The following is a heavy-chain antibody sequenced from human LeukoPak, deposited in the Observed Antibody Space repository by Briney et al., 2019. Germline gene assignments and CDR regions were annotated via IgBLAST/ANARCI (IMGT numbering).Heavy chain of an antibody. V-gene: IGHV3-21*01. CDR2: ISSSSSYI. Sequence: PGGSLRLSCAASGFTFSSYSMNWARQAPGKGREWVSSISSSSSYIYYADSVKGRFTISRDNAKNSLYLQMNSLRAEDTGVYYCASLRNMDYFDYWGPGALVTVSS. CDR1: GFTFSSYS. D-gene: IGHD2/OR15-2a*01. CDR3: ASLRNMDYFDY. J-gene: IGHJ4*02.